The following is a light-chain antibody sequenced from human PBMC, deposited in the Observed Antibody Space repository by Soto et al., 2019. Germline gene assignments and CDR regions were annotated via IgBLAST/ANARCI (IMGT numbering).Light chain of an antibody. Sequence: QSALTQPRSVSGSPGQSVTISCTGTSIDVGGYNYVSWYQQHPGKAPTLMIYDVSKRPSGVPDRFSGSKSGNTASLTISGLQAEDEADYYCCSYAGSYTYVFGTGTKLTVL. V-gene: IGLV2-11*01. J-gene: IGLJ1*01. CDR2: DVS. CDR1: SIDVGGYNY. CDR3: CSYAGSYTYV.